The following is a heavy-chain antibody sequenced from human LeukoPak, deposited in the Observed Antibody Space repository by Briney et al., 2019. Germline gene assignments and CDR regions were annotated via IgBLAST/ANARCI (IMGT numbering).Heavy chain of an antibody. V-gene: IGHV1-18*04. J-gene: IGHJ4*02. CDR2: ISAYNGNT. D-gene: IGHD6-13*01. CDR1: GYTFTSYG. CDR3: AKAHRIKGADTYGY. Sequence: ASVRVSCTASGYTFTSYGISWVRQAPGQGLEWMAWISAYNGNTNYAQTLQGRVTITTDTSTSTPYMQLRSLRADDTAVYYCAKAHRIKGADTYGYWGQGTLVTVSS.